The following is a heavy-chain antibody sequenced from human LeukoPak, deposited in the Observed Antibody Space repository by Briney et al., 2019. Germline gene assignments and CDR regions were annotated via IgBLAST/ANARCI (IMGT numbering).Heavy chain of an antibody. J-gene: IGHJ6*03. CDR2: ISSNGGST. D-gene: IGHD3-16*01. V-gene: IGHV3-64*01. Sequence: GGALRLSCAASGVTFSSYAMHWVRQAPGEGLEYVSAISSNGGSTYYANSVKGRFTISRDNSKNTLYLQMGSLRAEDMAVYYCARGGGIRLPPTYYMDVWGKGTTVTVSS. CDR1: GVTFSSYA. CDR3: ARGGGIRLPPTYYMDV.